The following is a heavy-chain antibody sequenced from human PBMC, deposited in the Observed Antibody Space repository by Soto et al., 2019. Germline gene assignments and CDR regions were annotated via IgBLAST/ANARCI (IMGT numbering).Heavy chain of an antibody. V-gene: IGHV3-7*01. D-gene: IGHD5-18*01. J-gene: IGHJ3*02. CDR1: GFTFSSYW. CDR3: ARERYSYGPDAFDI. CDR2: IKQDGSEK. Sequence: VGSLRLSCAASGFTFSSYWMSWVRQAPGKGLEWVANIKQDGSEKYYVDSVKGRFTISRDNAKNSLYLQMNSLRAEDTAVYYCARERYSYGPDAFDIWGQGTMVTVSS.